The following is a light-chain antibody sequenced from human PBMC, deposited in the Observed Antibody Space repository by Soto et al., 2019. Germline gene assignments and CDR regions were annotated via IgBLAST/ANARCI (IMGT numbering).Light chain of an antibody. J-gene: IGKJ4*01. Sequence: EIVMTQSPATLSVSPGERATLSCRASQSIGINLAWFHQKPGQAPRLLIYGASTRATGIPARFSGSGSGTDFTLTISRLEPEDFAVYYCQQYGDSLLTFGGGTKVDI. CDR1: QSIGIN. CDR2: GAS. V-gene: IGKV3-15*01. CDR3: QQYGDSLLT.